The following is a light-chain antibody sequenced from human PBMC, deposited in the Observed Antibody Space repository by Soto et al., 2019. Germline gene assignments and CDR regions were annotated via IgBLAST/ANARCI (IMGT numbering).Light chain of an antibody. CDR2: GAS. CDR1: QSVSIL. Sequence: ILMTQSPATLSVSPGERATLSCRASQSVSILLAWYQQKPGQAPRLLIYGASTRATGIPDRFTGSDSGTEFILTISSLQSEDFAVYYCQQYHHWWTFGQGTKVDI. J-gene: IGKJ1*01. V-gene: IGKV3-15*01. CDR3: QQYHHWWT.